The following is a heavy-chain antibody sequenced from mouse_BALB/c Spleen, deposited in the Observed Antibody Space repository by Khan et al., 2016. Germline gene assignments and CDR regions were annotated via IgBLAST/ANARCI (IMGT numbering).Heavy chain of an antibody. Sequence: EVKLEVSGGGLVQPGGSMKLSCAASGFTFSDAWMDWVRQSPEKGLEWVAEVRTKANNHATYYAESVNGRFTISRDDSRSSVYLQMNSFSTADTGIYYCTRFGTNWDFDYWGQGTTLTVSS. CDR1: GFTFSDAW. CDR2: VRTKANNHAT. CDR3: TRFGTNWDFDY. J-gene: IGHJ2*01. D-gene: IGHD4-1*01. V-gene: IGHV6-6*01.